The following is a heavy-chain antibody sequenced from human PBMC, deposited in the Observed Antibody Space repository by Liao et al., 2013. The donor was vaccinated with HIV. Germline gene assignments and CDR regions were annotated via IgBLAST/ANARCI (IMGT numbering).Heavy chain of an antibody. CDR3: ARYGIVMARSLVG. CDR1: GGSISSGSYY. CDR2: IYTSGST. D-gene: IGHD1-26*01. V-gene: IGHV4-61*02. J-gene: IGHJ4*02. Sequence: QVQLQESGPGLVKPSQTLSLTCTVSGGSISSGSYYWSWIRQPAGKGLEWIGRIYTSGSTNYNPSLKSRVTISVDTSKNQFSLKLSSVTAADTAVYYCARYGIVMARSLVGWGQGTLVTVSS.